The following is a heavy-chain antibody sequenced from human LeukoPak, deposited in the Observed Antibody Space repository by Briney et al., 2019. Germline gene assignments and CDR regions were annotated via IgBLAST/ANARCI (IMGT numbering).Heavy chain of an antibody. CDR2: ISYDGSNK. Sequence: GRSLRLSCAASGFTFSSYAMHWVRQAPGKGLEWVAVISYDGSNKHYADSVKGRFTISRDNSKNTLYLQMNSLRAEDTAVYYCARSHTSRRYYYGMDVWGQGTTVTVSS. D-gene: IGHD2-2*01. V-gene: IGHV3-30-3*01. CDR3: ARSHTSRRYYYGMDV. J-gene: IGHJ6*02. CDR1: GFTFSSYA.